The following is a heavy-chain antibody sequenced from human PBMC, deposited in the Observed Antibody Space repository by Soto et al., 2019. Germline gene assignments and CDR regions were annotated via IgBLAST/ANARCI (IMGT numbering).Heavy chain of an antibody. Sequence: GGSLRLSCAASGITVSGNYMAWVRQAPGKGLEWVSLIYSGGSTFYTDSVRGRFIISRDNSKNTLYLQMNSLRAEDTAMYYCARVPHRFRSSSNYIWGQGTLVTVSS. CDR2: IYSGGST. CDR3: ARVPHRFRSSSNYI. J-gene: IGHJ4*02. V-gene: IGHV3-53*01. D-gene: IGHD6-6*01. CDR1: GITVSGNY.